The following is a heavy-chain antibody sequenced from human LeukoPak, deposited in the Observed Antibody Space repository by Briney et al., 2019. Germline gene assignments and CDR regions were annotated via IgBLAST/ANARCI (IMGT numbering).Heavy chain of an antibody. Sequence: PGGSLRLSCAASGLTFSRYEMNWVRQAPGKGLEWVSYISSSSSTIYYADSVKGRFTISRDNAKNSLYLQMNSLRAEDTAVYYCARGERWLQFGYFDYWGQGTLVTVSS. J-gene: IGHJ4*02. CDR2: ISSSSSTI. CDR1: GLTFSRYE. D-gene: IGHD5-24*01. CDR3: ARGERWLQFGYFDY. V-gene: IGHV3-48*01.